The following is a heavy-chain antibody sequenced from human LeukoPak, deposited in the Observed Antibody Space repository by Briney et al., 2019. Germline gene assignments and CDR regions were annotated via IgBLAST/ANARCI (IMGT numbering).Heavy chain of an antibody. D-gene: IGHD6-19*01. CDR1: GGSIRSYY. Sequence: SETLSLTCTVSGGSIRSYYWSWIRQPAGKGLEWIGRIYTSGSTNYNPSLKSRVTISVDKSKNQFSLKLSSVTAADTAVYYCARDFPGIAVAGPLDYWGQGTLVTVSS. J-gene: IGHJ4*02. V-gene: IGHV4-4*07. CDR3: ARDFPGIAVAGPLDY. CDR2: IYTSGST.